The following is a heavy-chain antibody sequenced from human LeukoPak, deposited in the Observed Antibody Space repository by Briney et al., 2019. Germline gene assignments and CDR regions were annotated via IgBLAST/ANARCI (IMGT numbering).Heavy chain of an antibody. V-gene: IGHV3-9*01. J-gene: IGHJ4*02. CDR3: AKEISSAQEYYFDY. D-gene: IGHD6-19*01. CDR2: ISWNSGSI. Sequence: GRSLRLSCAASGFTFDDYAMHWVRQAPGKGLEWVSGISWNSGSIGYADSVKGRFTISRDNAKNSLYLQMNSLRAEDTALYYCAKEISSAQEYYFDYWGQGTLVTVSS. CDR1: GFTFDDYA.